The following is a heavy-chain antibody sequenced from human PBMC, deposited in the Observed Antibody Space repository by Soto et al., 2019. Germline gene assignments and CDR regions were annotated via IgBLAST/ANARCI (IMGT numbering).Heavy chain of an antibody. CDR2: IKSQAGGGTR. V-gene: IGHV3-15*06. J-gene: IGHJ4*02. D-gene: IGHD3-9*01. CDR1: GFTFSRAW. CDR3: VRDVPNDISPYDF. Sequence: EVQVVESGGGLVNPGGALRLSCAASGFTFSRAWMTWVRHAPGKGLAWVALIKSQAGGGTRHYAAPVGGRFTISREDSQNTLSLQMNSLKAEDTAMYYCVRDVPNDISPYDFWGQGTLVTGSS.